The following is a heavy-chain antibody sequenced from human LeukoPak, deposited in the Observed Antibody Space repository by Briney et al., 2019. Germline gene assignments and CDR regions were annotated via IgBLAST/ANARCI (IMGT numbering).Heavy chain of an antibody. J-gene: IGHJ5*02. CDR1: GFTFSSYG. D-gene: IGHD3-22*01. V-gene: IGHV3-23*01. CDR2: LSGSGDTT. Sequence: GGSLRLSCAASGFTFSSYGMSWVRQAPGKGLEWVSTLSGSGDTTYYADSVKGRFTISRDNSKNTLYLQMNSLRAEDTAVYYCARDRHYDSSVFNPWGQGTLVTVSS. CDR3: ARDRHYDSSVFNP.